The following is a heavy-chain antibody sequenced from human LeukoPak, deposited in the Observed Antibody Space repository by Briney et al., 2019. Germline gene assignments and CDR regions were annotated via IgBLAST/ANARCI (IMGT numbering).Heavy chain of an antibody. D-gene: IGHD3-10*01. CDR2: IYHSGST. CDR3: ARHRYYYGSGIDY. CDR1: GGSISSSNW. J-gene: IGHJ4*02. Sequence: SGTLSLTCAVSGGSISSSNWWSWVRQPPGKGLEWIGEIYHSGSTNYNPSLKSRVTISIDKSKNQFSLKLSSVTAADTAVYYCARHRYYYGSGIDYWGQGTLVTVSS. V-gene: IGHV4-4*02.